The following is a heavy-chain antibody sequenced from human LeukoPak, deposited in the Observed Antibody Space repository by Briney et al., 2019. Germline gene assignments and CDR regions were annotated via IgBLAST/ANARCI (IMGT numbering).Heavy chain of an antibody. CDR3: ARHKSGIRLFSRAPARYYFDY. D-gene: IGHD5-18*01. J-gene: IGHJ4*02. CDR1: GYSFTSYW. CDR2: IYPGDSDT. V-gene: IGHV5-51*01. Sequence: GESLKISCKGSGYSFTSYWIGWVRQMPGKGLEWMGIIYPGDSDTRYSPSFQGQVTISADKSISTAYLQWSSLKASDTAMYYCARHKSGIRLFSRAPARYYFDYWGQGTLVTVSS.